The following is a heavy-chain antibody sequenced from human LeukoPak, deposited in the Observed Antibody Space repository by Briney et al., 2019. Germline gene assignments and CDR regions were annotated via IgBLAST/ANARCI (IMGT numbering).Heavy chain of an antibody. CDR2: IGVGGRNT. Sequence: AGGSLRLSCAASGFTFSSAAMSWFRQAPGKGLEWVSFIGVGGRNTNYADSVKGRFTISRDDSKNTLYLQMNGLRAEDTAVYYCAIYIYGYPYWGQGTLVTVSS. CDR1: GFTFSSAA. J-gene: IGHJ4*02. D-gene: IGHD5-18*01. V-gene: IGHV3-23*01. CDR3: AIYIYGYPY.